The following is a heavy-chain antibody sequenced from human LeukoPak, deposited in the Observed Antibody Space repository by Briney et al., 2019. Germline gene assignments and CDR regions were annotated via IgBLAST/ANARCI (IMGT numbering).Heavy chain of an antibody. Sequence: GESLKISCKGSGYIFTSYWIGWVRQLPGKGLEWMGIVYPGDSDTRYSPSFQGQVTISADKSISTAYLQWSSLKASDTAMYYCARLISVGQDYFDYWGQGTLVTVSS. CDR1: GYIFTSYW. D-gene: IGHD3-22*01. CDR3: ARLISVGQDYFDY. J-gene: IGHJ4*02. CDR2: VYPGDSDT. V-gene: IGHV5-51*01.